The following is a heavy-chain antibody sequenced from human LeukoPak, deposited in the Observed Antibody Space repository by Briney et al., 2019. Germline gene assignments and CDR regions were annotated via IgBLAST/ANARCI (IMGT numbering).Heavy chain of an antibody. CDR3: ARDALDYYYASSGYYLSDAFDI. CDR1: GFTFSSYS. Sequence: GGSLRLSCAASGFTFSSYSMNWVRQAPGKELEWVSSISSSSSYIYYADSVKGRFTISRDNAKNSLYLQMNSLRAEDTAVYYCARDALDYYYASSGYYLSDAFDIWGQGTMVTVSS. J-gene: IGHJ3*02. D-gene: IGHD3-22*01. CDR2: ISSSSSYI. V-gene: IGHV3-21*01.